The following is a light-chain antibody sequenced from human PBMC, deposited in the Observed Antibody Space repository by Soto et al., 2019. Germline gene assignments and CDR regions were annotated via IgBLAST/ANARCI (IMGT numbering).Light chain of an antibody. V-gene: IGKV3-15*01. CDR3: QQYNNWPPDRT. Sequence: EMVMTQSPATLPVSPGERATLSCRASQSVSSNLAWYQQKPGQAPRLLIYGASTRATGIPARFSGSGSGTEFTLTISSLQSEDFAIYFCQQYNNWPPDRTFGQGTKVEIK. CDR2: GAS. J-gene: IGKJ1*01. CDR1: QSVSSN.